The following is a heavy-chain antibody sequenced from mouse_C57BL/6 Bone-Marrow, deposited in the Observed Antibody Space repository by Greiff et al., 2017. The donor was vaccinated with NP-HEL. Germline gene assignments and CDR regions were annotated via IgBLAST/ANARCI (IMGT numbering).Heavy chain of an antibody. Sequence: VQLQQSDAELVKPGASVKISCKVSGYTFTDHTIHWMKQRPEQGLEWIGYIYPSDGSTKYNEKFKGKATLTADKSSSTAYMQLNSLTSEDSAVYFCARWDTGTSSWFAYWGQGTLVTVSA. J-gene: IGHJ3*01. CDR1: GYTFTDHT. CDR3: ARWDTGTSSWFAY. V-gene: IGHV1-78*01. CDR2: IYPSDGST. D-gene: IGHD4-1*01.